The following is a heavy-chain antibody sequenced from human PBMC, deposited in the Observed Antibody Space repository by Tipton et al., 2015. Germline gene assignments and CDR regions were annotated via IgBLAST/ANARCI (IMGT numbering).Heavy chain of an antibody. D-gene: IGHD6-13*01. CDR2: TYYRSNWNN. CDR3: ARGAQHSTWS. CDR1: GDSVSSNTAA. Sequence: GLVKPSQTLSLTCAISGDSVSSNTAAWHWIRPSPSRGLEWLGRTYYRSNWNNDYAVSVKSRITITPDTSKNQFTLHLNSVTPDDTAMYYCARGAQHSTWSWGQGTLFTVSS. J-gene: IGHJ5*02. V-gene: IGHV6-1*01.